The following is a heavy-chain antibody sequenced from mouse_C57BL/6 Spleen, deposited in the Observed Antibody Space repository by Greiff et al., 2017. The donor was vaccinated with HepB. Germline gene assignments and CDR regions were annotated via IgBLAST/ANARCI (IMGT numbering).Heavy chain of an antibody. CDR1: GYTFTSYW. CDR3: AREDYGSKDFDY. Sequence: QVQLKQPGAELVKPGASVKMSCKASGYTFTSYWITWVKQRPGQGLEWIGDIYPGSGSTNYNEKFKSKATLTVDTSSSTAYMQLSSLTSEDSAVYYCAREDYGSKDFDYWGQGTTLTVSS. J-gene: IGHJ2*01. V-gene: IGHV1-55*01. D-gene: IGHD1-1*01. CDR2: IYPGSGST.